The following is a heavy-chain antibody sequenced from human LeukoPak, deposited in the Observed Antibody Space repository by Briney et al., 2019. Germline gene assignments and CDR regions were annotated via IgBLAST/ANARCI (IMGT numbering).Heavy chain of an antibody. CDR3: ARVLVAYSDSSGYVGGPFAS. V-gene: IGHV3-53*01. D-gene: IGHD3-22*01. CDR2: IHSGGGT. CDR1: GFTVSSNY. Sequence: PGGSLRLSCAASGFTVSSNYMSWVRQAPGKGLEWVSLIHSGGGTYYADSVKGRFTISRDNSKNTLSVQMNSLRAEDTAVYYCARVLVAYSDSSGYVGGPFASWGQGTLVTVSS. J-gene: IGHJ4*02.